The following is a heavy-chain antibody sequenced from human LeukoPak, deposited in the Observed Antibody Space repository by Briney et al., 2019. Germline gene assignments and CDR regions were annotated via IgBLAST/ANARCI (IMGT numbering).Heavy chain of an antibody. V-gene: IGHV3-23*01. D-gene: IGHD3-9*01. J-gene: IGHJ4*02. CDR2: ISGRDDST. CDR1: GFSFSNYA. Sequence: GASLRLSCAASGFSFSNYAMSWVRQVPGKGLEWVSAISGRDDSTYYADSVKGRFTISRGTSKNTLYLQMDSLRAEDTAVYYCAKWGDYDVLTGYYDSDYWGQGTLVTVSS. CDR3: AKWGDYDVLTGYYDSDY.